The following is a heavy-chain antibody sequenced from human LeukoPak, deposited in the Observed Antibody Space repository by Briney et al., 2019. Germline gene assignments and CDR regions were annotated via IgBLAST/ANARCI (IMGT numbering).Heavy chain of an antibody. Sequence: PGGSLRLSCAASGFTFSSYSMNWVRQAPGKRPEWVAIICDTDSTYYTDSVKGRSTISRDNSKNTLYLQMNSLRAEDTAVYYCARDFEGSYGAMTTVTTNDYWGQGTLVTVSS. CDR3: ARDFEGSYGAMTTVTTNDY. V-gene: IGHV3-66*01. J-gene: IGHJ4*02. CDR2: ICDTDST. CDR1: GFTFSSYS. D-gene: IGHD4-17*01.